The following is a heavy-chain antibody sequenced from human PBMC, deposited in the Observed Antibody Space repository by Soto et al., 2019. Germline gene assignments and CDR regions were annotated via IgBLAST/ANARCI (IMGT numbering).Heavy chain of an antibody. D-gene: IGHD6-19*01. CDR3: AGLVGSGYNWFDP. V-gene: IGHV1-69*13. Sequence: SVKVSCKASGGTFSSYAISWVRQAPGQGLEWMGGIIPIFGTANYAQKFQGRVTITADESTSTAYMELSSLRSEDTAVYYCAGLVGSGYNWFDPWGQGTLVTVSS. CDR1: GGTFSSYA. J-gene: IGHJ5*02. CDR2: IIPIFGTA.